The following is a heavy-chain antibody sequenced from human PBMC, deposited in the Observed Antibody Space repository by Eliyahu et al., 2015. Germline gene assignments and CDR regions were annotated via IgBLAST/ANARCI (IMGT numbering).Heavy chain of an antibody. D-gene: IGHD6-19*01. CDR3: VHRRPPSGYSSIQVGFDP. V-gene: IGHV2-5*02. Sequence: QITLKESGPTLVKPTQTLTLTXSFSGFSLSTRGVGVGWFRQPPGKALEWLALIYWDDDKRYSPSLKSRXTITKDTSKNQVVLTMTNMDPVDTATYYCVHRRPPSGYSSIQVGFDPWGQGTLVTVSS. J-gene: IGHJ5*02. CDR1: GFSLSTRGVG. CDR2: IYWDDDK.